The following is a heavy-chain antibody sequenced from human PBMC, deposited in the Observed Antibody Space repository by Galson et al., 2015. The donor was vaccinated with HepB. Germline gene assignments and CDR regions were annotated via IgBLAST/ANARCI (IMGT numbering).Heavy chain of an antibody. D-gene: IGHD6-13*01. CDR3: TRDGTYSSSWSSDFDY. V-gene: IGHV3-49*04. J-gene: IGHJ4*02. CDR2: SRSKIYGGTT. CDR1: GFTFGDYA. Sequence: SLRLSCAASGFTFGDYAVNWVRQAPGKGLEWVGFSRSKIYGGTTEYAASVKGRFTMSRDDSKSTAYLQMNSLKTEDTAVYYCTRDGTYSSSWSSDFDYWGQGTLVTVSS.